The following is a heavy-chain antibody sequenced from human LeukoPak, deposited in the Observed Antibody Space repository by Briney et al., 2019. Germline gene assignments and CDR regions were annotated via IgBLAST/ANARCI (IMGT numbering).Heavy chain of an antibody. CDR1: GFTFGDSG. D-gene: IGHD3-3*01. CDR3: TRAPHYEFWLDS. CDR2: MRSKSYGGPP. J-gene: IGHJ4*02. Sequence: GGSLRLSCTGSGFTFGDSGINWVRQAPRKGLEWVGFMRSKSYGGPPQYAASVRGRFTISRDDSKSIAYLQMNSLEIEDTALYYCTRAPHYEFWLDSWGQRTLVTVSS. V-gene: IGHV3-49*04.